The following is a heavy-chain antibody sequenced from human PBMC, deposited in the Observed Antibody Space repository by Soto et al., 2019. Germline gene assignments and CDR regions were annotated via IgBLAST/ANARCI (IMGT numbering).Heavy chain of an antibody. Sequence: PSETLSLTCTVSGGSISSSSYYWGWIRQPPGKGLEWIGSIYYSGSTYYNPSLKSRVTISVDTSKNQFSLKLSSVTAADTAVYYCARPGTWDYCSGGSCYSAKNAFDIWGQGTMVTVSS. CDR3: ARPGTWDYCSGGSCYSAKNAFDI. J-gene: IGHJ3*02. V-gene: IGHV4-39*01. CDR2: IYYSGST. CDR1: GGSISSSSYY. D-gene: IGHD2-15*01.